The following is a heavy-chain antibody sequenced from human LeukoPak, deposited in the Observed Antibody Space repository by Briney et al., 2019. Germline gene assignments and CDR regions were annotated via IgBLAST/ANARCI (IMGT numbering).Heavy chain of an antibody. D-gene: IGHD3-3*01. CDR1: GFTFGSYE. CDR2: ISSSGSTI. J-gene: IGHJ4*02. CDR3: ARVSLPPYDFWSAYVYYFDY. Sequence: GGSLRLSCAASGFTFGSYEMNWVRQAPGKGLEWVSYISSSGSTIYYADSVKGRFTISRDNAKNSLYLQMNSLRAEDTAVYYCARVSLPPYDFWSAYVYYFDYWGQGTLVTVSS. V-gene: IGHV3-48*03.